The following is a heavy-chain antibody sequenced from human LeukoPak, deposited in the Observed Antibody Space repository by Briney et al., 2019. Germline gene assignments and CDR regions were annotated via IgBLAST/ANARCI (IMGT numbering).Heavy chain of an antibody. V-gene: IGHV3-23*01. J-gene: IGHJ4*02. Sequence: QTGGSLRLSCAASGFTLSSYAMSWVRQAPGKGLEWVSGISGSGDSTYYADSVKGRFTISRDNSKNTLNLQMNSLRAEDTAVYYCAKTPGYLYSGSYYLDYWGQGTLVTVSS. CDR2: ISGSGDST. CDR3: AKTPGYLYSGSYYLDY. D-gene: IGHD1-26*01. CDR1: GFTLSSYA.